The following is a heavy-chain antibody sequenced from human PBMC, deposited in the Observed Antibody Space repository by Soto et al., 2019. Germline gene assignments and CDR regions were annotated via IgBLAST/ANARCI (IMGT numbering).Heavy chain of an antibody. V-gene: IGHV1-46*01. D-gene: IGHD1-26*01. CDR3: ARGSPVGATRSSDAFDM. J-gene: IGHJ3*02. Sequence: GASVKVSCKASGYTFTSYYIHWVRQAPGQGLEWMGIINPSGGSTSYAQKFQGRVTMTRDTSTSTVYMELSSLRSEETAVYYCARGSPVGATRSSDAFDMWGQGTMVTV. CDR2: INPSGGST. CDR1: GYTFTSYY.